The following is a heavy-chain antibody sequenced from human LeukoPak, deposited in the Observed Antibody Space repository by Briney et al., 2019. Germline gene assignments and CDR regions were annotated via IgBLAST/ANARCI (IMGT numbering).Heavy chain of an antibody. D-gene: IGHD2-15*01. V-gene: IGHV1-18*01. CDR1: GYTFTSYG. J-gene: IGHJ4*02. CDR2: ISAYNGNT. Sequence: ASVTVSCKASGYTFTSYGISWVRQAPGQGLEWMGWISAYNGNTNYAQKLQGRVTMTTDKSTSTAYMELRSLRSDDTAVYYCAREGSDCSGGSCYSVYYFDYWGQGTLVTVSS. CDR3: AREGSDCSGGSCYSVYYFDY.